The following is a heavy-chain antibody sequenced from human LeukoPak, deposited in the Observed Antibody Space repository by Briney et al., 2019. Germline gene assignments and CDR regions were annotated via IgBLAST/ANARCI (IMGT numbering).Heavy chain of an antibody. Sequence: GASVKVSCKASGGTFSSYAIRWVRQAPGQGLEWMGGIIPIFGTANYAQKFQGRVTITADESTSTAYMELSSLRSEDTAVYYCARVGSLRTGYYYYGMDVWGQGTTVTVSS. CDR2: IIPIFGTA. CDR3: ARVGSLRTGYYYYGMDV. V-gene: IGHV1-69*13. CDR1: GGTFSSYA. J-gene: IGHJ6*02. D-gene: IGHD4-17*01.